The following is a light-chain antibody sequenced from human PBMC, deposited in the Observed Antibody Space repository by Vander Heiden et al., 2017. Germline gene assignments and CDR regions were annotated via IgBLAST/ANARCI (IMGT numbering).Light chain of an antibody. CDR2: DAS. V-gene: IGKV3-11*01. CDR1: QSVSTY. CDR3: QHRTRWPPLFT. J-gene: IGKJ3*01. Sequence: EIVLTQSPATLPLSPGESATLSCRASQSVSTYLAWYQQKPGQAPRLLIYDASNRATGIPARFSGSGSGTDFTLTISSLEPEDFAVYYCQHRTRWPPLFTFGPGTKVDIK.